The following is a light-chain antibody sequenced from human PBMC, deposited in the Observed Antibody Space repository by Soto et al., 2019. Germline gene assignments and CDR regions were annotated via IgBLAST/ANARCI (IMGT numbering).Light chain of an antibody. J-gene: IGKJ1*01. CDR1: QTVTSNY. Sequence: EIVVTQSPNTLSLSPGSRSNLSCRASQTVTSNYFGWYQQRHGQAPRLLIYATSRRATGIPERLSGSGYGTDFTITISRLHTEDFAVYYCQQYGGSRWTFGHGTKVDIK. V-gene: IGKV3-20*01. CDR2: ATS. CDR3: QQYGGSRWT.